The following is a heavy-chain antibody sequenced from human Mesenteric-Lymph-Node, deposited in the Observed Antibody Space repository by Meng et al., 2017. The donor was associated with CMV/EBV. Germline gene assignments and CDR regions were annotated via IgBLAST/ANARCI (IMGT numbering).Heavy chain of an antibody. V-gene: IGHV3-30*04. D-gene: IGHD3-3*01. CDR3: ARAYHNFWSDYGDYQFGMDV. CDR1: GFTFSSYA. CDR2: ISHEGSNE. J-gene: IGHJ6*02. Sequence: GSLKISCAASGFTFSSYAVHWVRQAPGKGLEWVAVISHEGSNEYYADSVKGRFTISRDNSKNTLYLQMNSLRVEDTALYYCARAYHNFWSDYGDYQFGMDVWGQGTTVTVSS.